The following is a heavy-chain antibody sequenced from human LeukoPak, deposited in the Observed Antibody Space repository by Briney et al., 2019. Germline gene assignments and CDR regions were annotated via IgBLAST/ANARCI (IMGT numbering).Heavy chain of an antibody. D-gene: IGHD3-16*01. CDR1: GDPMSRYY. CDR2: IYYSGST. J-gene: IGHJ4*02. CDR3: ARGGKYYDYVWGSYSFDY. V-gene: IGHV4-59*01. Sequence: SETLSLTCTVSGDPMSRYYWSWIRQPPGKGLEWIGYIYYSGSTNYNPSLKSRVTMSVDTSKNKFSLNLSSVTAADTAVYYCARGGKYYDYVWGSYSFDYWGQGTPVTVSS.